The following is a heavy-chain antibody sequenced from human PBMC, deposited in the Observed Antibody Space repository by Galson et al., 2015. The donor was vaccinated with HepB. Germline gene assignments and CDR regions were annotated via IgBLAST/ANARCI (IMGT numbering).Heavy chain of an antibody. D-gene: IGHD1-26*01. Sequence: SLRLSCAASGFTFSSYGMHWVRQAPGKGLEWVAVIAYDGINKYYADSVKGRFTISRDNSKNTLYLQMNSLRAEDTAVYYCARGFYSGSYSYYYYYYGMDVWGQGTTVTVSS. CDR2: IAYDGINK. CDR3: ARGFYSGSYSYYYYYYGMDV. J-gene: IGHJ6*02. CDR1: GFTFSSYG. V-gene: IGHV3-30*03.